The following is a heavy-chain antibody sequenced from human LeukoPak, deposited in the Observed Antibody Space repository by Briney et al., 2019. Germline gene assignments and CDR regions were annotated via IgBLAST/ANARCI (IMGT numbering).Heavy chain of an antibody. J-gene: IGHJ4*02. D-gene: IGHD6-19*01. V-gene: IGHV3-11*03. Sequence: GGSLRLSCAASGFTFSDYYMSWIRQAPGKGLEWVSYISSSSSYTNYADSVKGRFTISRDNSKNTLSLQMNSLRAEDTAVYYCAKSNLYSNGWYRYWGQGTLVTVSS. CDR1: GFTFSDYY. CDR2: ISSSSSYT. CDR3: AKSNLYSNGWYRY.